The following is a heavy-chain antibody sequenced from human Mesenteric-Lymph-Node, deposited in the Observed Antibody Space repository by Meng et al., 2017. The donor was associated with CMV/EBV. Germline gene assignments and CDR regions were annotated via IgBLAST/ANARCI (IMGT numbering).Heavy chain of an antibody. J-gene: IGHJ3*02. V-gene: IGHV1-69*13. D-gene: IGHD2-2*02. Sequence: SVKVSCKASGYIFSRYTITWVRQAPGQGLQWMGGIIPVFGPPNYAQLFQGRITITADESTSTAHMELSSLRSEDTAVYYCARATAGYCTSSSCYTNDAFDMWGQGTLVT. CDR2: IIPVFGPP. CDR3: ARATAGYCTSSSCYTNDAFDM. CDR1: GYIFSRYT.